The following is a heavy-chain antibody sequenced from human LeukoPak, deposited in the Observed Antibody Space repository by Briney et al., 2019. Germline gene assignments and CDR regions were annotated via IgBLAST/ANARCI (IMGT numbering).Heavy chain of an antibody. CDR1: GVSISSHY. V-gene: IGHV4-59*08. Sequence: SETLSLTCTVSGVSISSHYWSWIRQSPGKGLEWIGYIYYSGSTNYNPSLKSRVTISVDTSKNQFSLKLSSVTAADTAVYYCARNDILRDAFDIWGQGTMVTVSS. D-gene: IGHD3-9*01. CDR2: IYYSGST. J-gene: IGHJ3*02. CDR3: ARNDILRDAFDI.